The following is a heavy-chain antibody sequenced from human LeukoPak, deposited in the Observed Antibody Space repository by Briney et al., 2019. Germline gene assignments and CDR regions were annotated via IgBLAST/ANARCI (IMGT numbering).Heavy chain of an antibody. CDR2: ISSSSSYI. Sequence: GGSLRLSCAASGFTFSSYGMHWVRQAPGKGLEWVSSISSSSSYIYYADSVKGRFTISRDNAKNSLYLHMNSLRAEDTAVYYCARGDYGDYGGGYYYYYYMDVWGKGTTVTISS. CDR1: GFTFSSYG. V-gene: IGHV3-21*01. D-gene: IGHD4-17*01. J-gene: IGHJ6*03. CDR3: ARGDYGDYGGGYYYYYYMDV.